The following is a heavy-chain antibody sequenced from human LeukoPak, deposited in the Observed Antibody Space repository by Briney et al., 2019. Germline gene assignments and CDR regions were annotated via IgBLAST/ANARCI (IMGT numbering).Heavy chain of an antibody. Sequence: SETLSLTCTVSGGSFSGSYYWGWIRQPPGRGLEWIGSIYSGGRIYYNPSLKSRVTISVDTSKNHFSLKLTSVTAADTAVYYCARAPWAYGNYVHAFDIWGQGTMVTVSS. CDR1: GGSFSGSYY. D-gene: IGHD4-11*01. V-gene: IGHV4-39*07. CDR2: IYSGGRI. CDR3: ARAPWAYGNYVHAFDI. J-gene: IGHJ3*02.